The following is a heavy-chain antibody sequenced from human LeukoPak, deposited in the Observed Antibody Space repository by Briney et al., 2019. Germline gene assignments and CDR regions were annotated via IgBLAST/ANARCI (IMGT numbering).Heavy chain of an antibody. CDR2: ISAYNGNT. V-gene: IGHV1-18*01. CDR3: ARGNNYDFWSGYYRFDP. J-gene: IGHJ5*02. D-gene: IGHD3-3*01. Sequence: ASVKVSCKASGYTFTSYGISWVRQAPGQGLEWTGWISAYNGNTNYAQKLQGRVTMTTDTSTSTAYMELRSLRSDDTAVYYCARGNNYDFWSGYYRFDPWGQGTLVTVSS. CDR1: GYTFTSYG.